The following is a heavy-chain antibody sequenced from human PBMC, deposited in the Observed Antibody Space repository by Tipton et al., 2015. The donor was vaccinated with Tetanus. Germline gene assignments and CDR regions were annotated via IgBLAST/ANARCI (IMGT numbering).Heavy chain of an antibody. Sequence: TLSLTCAVYGGSFSGYNWSWIRQPPGKGLEWIGDINHSGSTNYSPSLKSRVTISVDTSKSQFSLNLNSVTAADTAIYYCARGLTSPSMGVWFDPWGQGTLVTVSS. V-gene: IGHV4-34*01. D-gene: IGHD2-2*01. J-gene: IGHJ5*02. CDR2: INHSGST. CDR1: GGSFSGYN. CDR3: ARGLTSPSMGVWFDP.